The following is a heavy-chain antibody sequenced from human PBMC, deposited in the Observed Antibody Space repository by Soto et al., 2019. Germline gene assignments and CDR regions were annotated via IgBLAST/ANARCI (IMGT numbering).Heavy chain of an antibody. J-gene: IGHJ6*02. CDR3: ARAKTSSGMDV. V-gene: IGHV1-8*01. CDR1: GYTFTSYD. CDR2: MNPNSGNT. Sequence: QVQLVQSGAEVKKPGASVKVSCKASGYTFTSYDINWVRQATGQGREGMGWMNPNSGNTGYAQKFQGRVPMTRTTSISTAYMALSSLRSEDTTVYYCARAKTSSGMDVWGQGTTVTVSS.